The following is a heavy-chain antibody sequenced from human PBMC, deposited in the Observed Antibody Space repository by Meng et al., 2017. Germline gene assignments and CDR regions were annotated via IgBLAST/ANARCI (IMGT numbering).Heavy chain of an antibody. J-gene: IGHJ4*02. CDR3: GRDPGYYDSSGYYYGFDY. Sequence: GSLRLSCTASGGPISSYYWSWIRQPAGKGLEWIGRIYTSGSTNYNPSLKSRVTMSVETSQNQFSLKLSCVTAADTAVYYWGRDPGYYDSSGYYYGFDYWGQGTLVTVSS. V-gene: IGHV4-4*07. D-gene: IGHD3-22*01. CDR2: IYTSGST. CDR1: GGPISSYY.